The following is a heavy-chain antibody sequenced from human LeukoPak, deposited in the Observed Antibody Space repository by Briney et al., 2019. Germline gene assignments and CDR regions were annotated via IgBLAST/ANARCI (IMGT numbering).Heavy chain of an antibody. CDR2: INPDGSST. CDR3: ARGNWFDP. V-gene: IGHV3-74*01. CDR1: GFTFGTYW. J-gene: IGHJ5*02. Sequence: GGSLRLSCAASGFTFGTYWMHWVRQGPGKGLVWVSRINPDGSSTTYADSVKGRFTISRDNAKNSLYLQMNSLRAEDTAVYYCARGNWFDPWGQGTLVTVSS.